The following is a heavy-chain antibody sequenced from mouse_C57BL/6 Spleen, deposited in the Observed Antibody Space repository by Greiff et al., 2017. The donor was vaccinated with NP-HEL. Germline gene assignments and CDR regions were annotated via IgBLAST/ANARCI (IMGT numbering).Heavy chain of an antibody. J-gene: IGHJ2*01. CDR2: ISYDGSN. Sequence: EVQLQESGPGLVKPSQSLSLTCSVSGYSITSGYYWNWIRQFPGNKLEWMGYISYDGSNNYNPSLKNRISITRDTSKNQFFLKLNSVTTEDTATYYCARSYDDDVHFDYWGQGTTLTVSS. CDR1: GYSITSGYY. D-gene: IGHD2-4*01. CDR3: ARSYDDDVHFDY. V-gene: IGHV3-6*01.